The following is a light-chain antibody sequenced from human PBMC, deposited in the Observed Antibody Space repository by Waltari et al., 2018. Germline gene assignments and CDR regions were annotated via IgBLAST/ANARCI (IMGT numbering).Light chain of an antibody. V-gene: IGKV3-15*01. CDR3: QYYSTSPPYT. J-gene: IGKJ2*01. CDR1: QSVRTN. CDR2: GAS. Sequence: DIVMTQHPATLTMSPGASATVSCPASQSVRTNLAWYQQQPGQAPRLLIYGASTRATGIPARFSGSESETDFTLTISRLEPEDFAVYYCQYYSTSPPYTFGQGTKLKIK.